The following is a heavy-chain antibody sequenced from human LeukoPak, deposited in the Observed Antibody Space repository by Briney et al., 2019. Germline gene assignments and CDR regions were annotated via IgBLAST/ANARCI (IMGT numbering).Heavy chain of an antibody. V-gene: IGHV3-33*01. CDR1: GFTFSSYG. Sequence: GSLRLSCAASGFTFSSYGMHWVRQAPGKGLEWLAAVWYDGSNKYYADSVKGRFTISRDNSKNTLYLQMNSLRAEDTAVYYCATVTSGLTYFDYWGQGTLVTVSS. D-gene: IGHD3-10*01. J-gene: IGHJ4*02. CDR2: VWYDGSNK. CDR3: ATVTSGLTYFDY.